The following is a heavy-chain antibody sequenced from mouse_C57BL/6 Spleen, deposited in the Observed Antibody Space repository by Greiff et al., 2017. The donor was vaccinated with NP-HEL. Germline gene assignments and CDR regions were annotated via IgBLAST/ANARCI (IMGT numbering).Heavy chain of an antibody. CDR1: GFTFSSYA. V-gene: IGHV5-4*01. CDR3: ARALYGSSYEAWFAY. D-gene: IGHD1-1*01. CDR2: ISDGGSYT. Sequence: EVQVVESGGGLVKPGGSLKLSCAASGFTFSSYAMSWVRQTPEKRLEWVATISDGGSYTYYPDNVKGRFTISRDNAKNNLYLQMSHLKSEDTAMYYCARALYGSSYEAWFAYWGQGTLVTVSA. J-gene: IGHJ3*01.